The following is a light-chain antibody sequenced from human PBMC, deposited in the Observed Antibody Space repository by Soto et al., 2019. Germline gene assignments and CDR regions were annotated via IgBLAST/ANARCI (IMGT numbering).Light chain of an antibody. V-gene: IGLV2-14*01. CDR3: SSYTSSSTLDVV. CDR1: SSDVGGYNY. CDR2: EVS. Sequence: QSALTQPASVSGSPGQLITISCTGTSSDVGGYNYVSWYQQHPGKAPKLMIYEVSNRPSGVSNRFSGSKSGNTASLTISGLQAEDEADYYCSSYTSSSTLDVVFGGGTQLTVL. J-gene: IGLJ2*01.